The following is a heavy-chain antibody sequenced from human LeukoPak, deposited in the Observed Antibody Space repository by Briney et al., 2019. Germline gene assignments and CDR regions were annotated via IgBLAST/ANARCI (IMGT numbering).Heavy chain of an antibody. CDR2: ISNIGGTT. CDR1: GFTFNSYA. J-gene: IGHJ4*02. D-gene: IGHD6-6*01. CDR3: AKGYSSSSSGFYYFDY. Sequence: PGGSLRLSCSASGFTFNSYAMHWVRQAPGKGLDYVSAISNIGGTTYYADSVKDRFIISRDSSKNTLYLQMSSLRAEDTAVYYCAKGYSSSSSGFYYFDYWGQGTLVTVSS. V-gene: IGHV3-64D*09.